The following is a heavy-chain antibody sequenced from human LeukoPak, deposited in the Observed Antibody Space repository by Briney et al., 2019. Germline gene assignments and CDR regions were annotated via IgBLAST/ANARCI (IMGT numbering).Heavy chain of an antibody. CDR1: GGSISSYY. CDR3: ARHSNSAYCGGDCYTLFGAFDI. J-gene: IGHJ3*02. V-gene: IGHV4-4*07. D-gene: IGHD2-21*02. Sequence: SETLSLTCTVSGGSISSYYWSWIRQPAGKGLEWIGRIYTSGSTNYNPSLKSRVTISVDTSKNQFSLKLSSVTAADTAVYYCARHSNSAYCGGDCYTLFGAFDIWGQGTMVTVSS. CDR2: IYTSGST.